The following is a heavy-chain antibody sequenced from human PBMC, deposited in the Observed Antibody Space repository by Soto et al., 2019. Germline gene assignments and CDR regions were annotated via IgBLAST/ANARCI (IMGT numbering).Heavy chain of an antibody. CDR2: INTYNGNT. CDR1: GYSFTSYG. Sequence: ASVKVSCKASGYSFTSYGITWVRQAPGQGLEWMGWINTYNGNTNYAQKIQGRVTMTTDTSTSTAYMERRSLSSDHTALYYCAREPAAGEWFDPWGEGNLVNVAS. V-gene: IGHV1-18*01. D-gene: IGHD6-13*01. J-gene: IGHJ5*02. CDR3: AREPAAGEWFDP.